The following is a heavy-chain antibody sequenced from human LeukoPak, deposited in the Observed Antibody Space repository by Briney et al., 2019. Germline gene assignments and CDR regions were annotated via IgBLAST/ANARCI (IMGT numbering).Heavy chain of an antibody. V-gene: IGHV3-74*01. Sequence: GGSLRLSCAASGFTFSSYWMHCVRQAPGKGLVWVSRINSDGSSTSYADSVKGRFTISRDNAMNTLYLQMNSVRAEDTAVYYCAMVRGYYYHGLDVWGQGTTVTVSS. CDR2: INSDGSST. CDR1: GFTFSSYW. J-gene: IGHJ6*02. CDR3: AMVRGYYYHGLDV. D-gene: IGHD3-10*01.